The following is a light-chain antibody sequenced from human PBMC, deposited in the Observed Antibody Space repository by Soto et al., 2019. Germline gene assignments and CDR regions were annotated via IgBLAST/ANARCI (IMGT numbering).Light chain of an antibody. Sequence: EIVLTQAPGTLSLSPGERATLSCRASQSVSSSYLAWYQQKPGQAPRLLIYGASSRATGIPDRFSGSGSGTDFSLTISRLEPDDFAVYYCQQYGSDPLTFGPGNKVDIK. CDR1: QSVSSSY. CDR2: GAS. V-gene: IGKV3-20*01. J-gene: IGKJ3*01. CDR3: QQYGSDPLT.